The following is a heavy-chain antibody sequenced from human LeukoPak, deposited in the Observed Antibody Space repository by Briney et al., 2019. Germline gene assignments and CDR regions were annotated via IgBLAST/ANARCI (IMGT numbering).Heavy chain of an antibody. CDR2: IYYSGST. CDR1: GGSISSSSYY. J-gene: IGHJ6*02. D-gene: IGHD2-8*02. CDR3: AREEEPVIALYGMDV. Sequence: SSETLSLTCTVSGGSISSSSYYWGWIRQPPGKGLEWIGSIYYSGSTYYNPSLKSRVTISVDTSKNQFSLKLSSVTAADTAVYYCAREEEPVIALYGMDVWGQGITVTVSS. V-gene: IGHV4-39*07.